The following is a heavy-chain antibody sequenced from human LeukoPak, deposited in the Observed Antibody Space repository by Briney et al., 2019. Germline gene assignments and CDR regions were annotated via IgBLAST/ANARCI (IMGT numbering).Heavy chain of an antibody. V-gene: IGHV4-38-2*02. J-gene: IGHJ6*03. CDR2: MYHSGKP. CDR3: ARAYEDYMDV. Sequence: SETLSLTCIVSGSSITSLHSWGWIRQPLGKGLEWVGSMYHSGKPYYNPSLKSRVTISADTSKNQFSLKLTSVTAADTAIYYCARAYEDYMDVWGKGTTVTVSS. D-gene: IGHD5-12*01. CDR1: GSSITSLHS.